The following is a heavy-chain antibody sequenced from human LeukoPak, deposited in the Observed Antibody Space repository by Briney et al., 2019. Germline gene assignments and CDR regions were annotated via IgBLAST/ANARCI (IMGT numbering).Heavy chain of an antibody. Sequence: PSETLSLTCAVYGGSFSGYYWSWLRQPPGKGLEWIGEINHSGSTNYNPSLKSRVTISVDTSKNQFSLKLSSLTAAHTAVYYCARGRAPYGDSSGYYDYWGQGTLVTVSS. CDR3: ARGRAPYGDSSGYYDY. J-gene: IGHJ4*02. D-gene: IGHD3-22*01. V-gene: IGHV4-34*01. CDR1: GGSFSGYY. CDR2: INHSGST.